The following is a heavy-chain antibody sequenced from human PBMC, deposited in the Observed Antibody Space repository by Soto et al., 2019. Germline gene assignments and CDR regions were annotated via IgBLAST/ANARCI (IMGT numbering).Heavy chain of an antibody. CDR2: IYYSGST. Sequence: SETLSLTCTFSGGSISSGGYYRSWIRQPPGKGLEWIGYIYYSGSTYYSPSLKSRVTISVDTSKNQFSLKLSSVTAADTAVYYCARERPDGARLDPWGQGTLVTVSS. CDR3: ARERPDGARLDP. V-gene: IGHV4-30-4*01. CDR1: GGSISSGGYY. D-gene: IGHD6-6*01. J-gene: IGHJ5*02.